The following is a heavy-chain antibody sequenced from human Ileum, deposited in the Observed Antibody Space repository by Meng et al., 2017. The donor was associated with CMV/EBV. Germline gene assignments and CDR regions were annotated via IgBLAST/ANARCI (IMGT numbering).Heavy chain of an antibody. V-gene: IGHV3-23*01. CDR2: ISSGGGNT. Sequence: FSCAASGFTFSNYAVTWVRQAPGKGLEWVSGISSGGGNTYYADSVKGRFTISRDNSKDTLYLQMNSLRAEDTAVYYCAKNSWYFDLWGRGTLVTVSS. CDR1: GFTFSNYA. J-gene: IGHJ2*01. CDR3: AKNSWYFDL.